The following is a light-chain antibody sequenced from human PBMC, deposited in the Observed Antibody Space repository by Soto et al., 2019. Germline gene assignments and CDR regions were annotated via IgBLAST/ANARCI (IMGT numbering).Light chain of an antibody. CDR2: DVS. CDR1: SSDVGGYNY. J-gene: IGLJ2*01. CDR3: RSYTSSSTPVV. Sequence: QSALTQPASVSGSPGQSITISCAGTSSDVGGYNYVSWYQQHPGKAPQLMIYDVSNRPSGVSNRFSGSKSGNTASLTISGLQAEDEADYSCRSYTSSSTPVVFGGGTKLPVL. V-gene: IGLV2-14*01.